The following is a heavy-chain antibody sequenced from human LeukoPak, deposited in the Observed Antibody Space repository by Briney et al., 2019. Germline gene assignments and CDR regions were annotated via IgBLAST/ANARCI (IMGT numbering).Heavy chain of an antibody. CDR2: ISTNGVGT. Sequence: GGSLRLSCAASGFTFSSYAMHWVRQAPGKGLECVSAISTNGVGTYYANSVKGRFTISRDNSKNTLYLQMGSLRPEDMAVYYCARYTSGSCYDYWGRGTLVTVSS. CDR3: ARYTSGSCYDY. CDR1: GFTFSSYA. J-gene: IGHJ4*02. V-gene: IGHV3-64*01. D-gene: IGHD3-10*01.